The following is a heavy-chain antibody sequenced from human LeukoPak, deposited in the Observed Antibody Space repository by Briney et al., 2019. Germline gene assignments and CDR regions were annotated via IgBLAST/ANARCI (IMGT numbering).Heavy chain of an antibody. CDR3: ASLIVVDNPENWFDP. CDR2: IYYSGST. Sequence: SETLSLTCTVSGGSISSHYWSWIRQPPGKGLEWIGYIYYSGSTNYNPSLKSRVTISVDTSKNQFSLRLSSVTAADTAVYYCASLIVVDNPENWFDPWGQGTLVTVSS. CDR1: GGSISSHY. J-gene: IGHJ5*02. V-gene: IGHV4-59*11. D-gene: IGHD3-22*01.